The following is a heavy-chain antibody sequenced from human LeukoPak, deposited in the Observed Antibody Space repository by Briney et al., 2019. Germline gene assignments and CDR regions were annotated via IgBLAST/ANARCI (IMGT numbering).Heavy chain of an antibody. CDR3: ARDQGSSWYRMAFDY. V-gene: IGHV4-4*07. CDR2: IYTSGST. Sequence: TSETLSLTCTVSGGSISSYYWSWIRQPAGKGLEWIGRIYTSGSTNYNPSLKSRVTISVDKSKNQFSLKLSSVTAADTAVYYCARDQGSSWYRMAFDYWGQRTLVTVSS. CDR1: GGSISSYY. J-gene: IGHJ4*02. D-gene: IGHD6-13*01.